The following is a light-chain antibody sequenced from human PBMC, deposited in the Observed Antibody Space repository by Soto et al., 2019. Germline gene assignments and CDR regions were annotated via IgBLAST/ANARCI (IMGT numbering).Light chain of an antibody. J-gene: IGLJ1*01. CDR3: SSYTCSSTRYV. Sequence: SVLTRPASVSGSPGESITISCTGTSSDVGGYNYVSWYQQHPGKAPKLMIYDVSNRPSGVSNRFSASKSGNTASLTISGLQAEDEADYYCSSYTCSSTRYVFGTGTKVTVL. V-gene: IGLV2-14*03. CDR1: SSDVGGYNY. CDR2: DVS.